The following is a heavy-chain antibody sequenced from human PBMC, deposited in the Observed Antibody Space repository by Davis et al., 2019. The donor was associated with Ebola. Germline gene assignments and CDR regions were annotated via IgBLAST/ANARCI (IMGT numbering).Heavy chain of an antibody. V-gene: IGHV4-34*01. CDR3: ARGRFRFGGSYYYYYGMDV. CDR2: INYSGGT. J-gene: IGHJ6*02. CDR1: VGSFRGYY. Sequence: SETLSLTCAVYVGSFRGYYWSWVRQPPGKGLEWIGEINYSGGTNYNPSLKSRVTISVDKSKNQFSLKLSSVTAADTAVYYCARGRFRFGGSYYYYYGMDVWGQGTTVTVSS. D-gene: IGHD1-26*01.